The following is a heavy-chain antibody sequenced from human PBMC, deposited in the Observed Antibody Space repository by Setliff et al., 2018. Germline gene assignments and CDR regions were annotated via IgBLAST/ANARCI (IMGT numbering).Heavy chain of an antibody. CDR2: VSFFGSA. CDR3: ARRWNFGPYGSGIHDGFDM. Sequence: PSETLSLTCNVSGVSFSSTTFYWAWIRQSPGKGLEWIGSVSFFGSAYYNPSLQSRGAISLDTSRNQFSLELSSVTAADTAVYYCARRWNFGPYGSGIHDGFDMWGQGTMVTVSS. J-gene: IGHJ3*02. CDR1: GVSFSSTTFY. V-gene: IGHV4-39*07. D-gene: IGHD3-10*01.